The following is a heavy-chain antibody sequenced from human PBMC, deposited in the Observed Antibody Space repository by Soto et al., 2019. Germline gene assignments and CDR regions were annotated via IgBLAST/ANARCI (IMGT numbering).Heavy chain of an antibody. V-gene: IGHV1-69*06. CDR3: ARWGATVTYRYYYYGMDV. CDR2: IIPILGTA. D-gene: IGHD4-17*01. CDR1: GCTFSSYA. J-gene: IGHJ6*02. Sequence: SVTVSCKASGCTFSSYAISWARQAPGQGLEWMGGIIPILGTANYAQKFQGRVTITADKSTSTAYLELSSLRAEDTAVYYCARWGATVTYRYYYYGMDVWGQGTTVTVSS.